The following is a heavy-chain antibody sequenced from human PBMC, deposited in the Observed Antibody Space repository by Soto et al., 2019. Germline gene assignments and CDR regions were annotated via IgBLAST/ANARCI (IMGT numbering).Heavy chain of an antibody. CDR2: IIPIFGTA. CDR1: GGTFSSYA. Sequence: QVQLVQSGAEVKKPGSSVKVSCKASGGTFSSYAISWVRQAPGQGLEWMGGIIPIFGTANYAQKFQGRVTITADESTSTAYMERSSLRPEDTAGYYCAREGGSGNYRYYAMDVWGQGTTVTVSS. J-gene: IGHJ6*02. D-gene: IGHD3-10*01. V-gene: IGHV1-69*12. CDR3: AREGGSGNYRYYAMDV.